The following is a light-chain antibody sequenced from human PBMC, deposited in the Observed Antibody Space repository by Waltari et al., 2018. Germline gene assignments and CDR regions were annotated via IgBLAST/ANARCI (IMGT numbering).Light chain of an antibody. Sequence: DIQMTQSPSSLSASVGDKVTITCRASQGISSWLAWYQQKPGKAPNLLIYAASSLQGGVPSRFSGSGSGTDYTLTISSLQPEDFATYYCQQGYNTPWTFGQGTKVEIK. CDR3: QQGYNTPWT. J-gene: IGKJ1*01. CDR2: AAS. V-gene: IGKV1-12*01. CDR1: QGISSW.